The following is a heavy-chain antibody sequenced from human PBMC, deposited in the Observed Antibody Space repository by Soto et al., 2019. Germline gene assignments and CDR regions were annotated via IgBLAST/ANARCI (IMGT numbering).Heavy chain of an antibody. CDR1: GFTFSSYG. CDR3: ARSEVTTRYNYFDY. CDR2: IWYDGSNK. J-gene: IGHJ4*02. Sequence: QVQLVESGGGVVQPGRSLRLSCAASGFTFSSYGMHWVRQAPGKGLEWVAVIWYDGSNKYYADSVKGRFTISRDNSKNPLYLQMNSLRAEDTAVYYCARSEVTTRYNYFDYWGQGTLVTVSS. V-gene: IGHV3-33*01. D-gene: IGHD4-17*01.